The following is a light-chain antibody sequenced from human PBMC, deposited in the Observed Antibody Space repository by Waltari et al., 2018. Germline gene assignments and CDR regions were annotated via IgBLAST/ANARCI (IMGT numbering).Light chain of an antibody. J-gene: IGLJ2*01. V-gene: IGLV2-14*01. Sequence: QSAPTQPASVSGSPGQSITISCIGIDSDLGSYNYVSWYRNTPGKAPEVIIYDFSSRPPGVSSRFSGSKSGNTASLTISGLQAEDEGHYYCTSYTTTRLTFGGGTKLTV. CDR2: DFS. CDR1: DSDLGSYNY. CDR3: TSYTTTRLT.